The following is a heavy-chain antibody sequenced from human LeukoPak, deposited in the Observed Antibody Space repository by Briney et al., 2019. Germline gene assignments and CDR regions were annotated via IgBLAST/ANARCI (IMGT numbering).Heavy chain of an antibody. CDR3: ARANRQTGYSSTEDAFDI. Sequence: AGGSLRLSRAVSGFTFSSYSMNWVRQAPGKGLEWVSSISSSSSYIYYADSVKGRFTISRDNAKNSLYLQMNSLRAEDTAVYYCARANRQTGYSSTEDAFDIWGQGTMVTVSS. CDR2: ISSSSSYI. D-gene: IGHD6-13*01. J-gene: IGHJ3*02. CDR1: GFTFSSYS. V-gene: IGHV3-21*01.